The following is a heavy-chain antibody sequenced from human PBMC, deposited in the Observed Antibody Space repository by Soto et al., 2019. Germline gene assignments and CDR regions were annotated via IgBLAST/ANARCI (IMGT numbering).Heavy chain of an antibody. J-gene: IGHJ6*02. CDR3: AKDIGCSSTSCYDYYYYYGMDV. CDR2: ISWDGGST. D-gene: IGHD2-2*01. CDR1: GFTFDDYA. Sequence: PGGSLRLSCAASGFTFDDYAMHWVCQAPGKGLEWVSLISWDGGSTYYADSVKGRFTISRDNSKNSLYLQMNSLRAEDTALYYCAKDIGCSSTSCYDYYYYYGMDVWGQGTTVTVSS. V-gene: IGHV3-43D*04.